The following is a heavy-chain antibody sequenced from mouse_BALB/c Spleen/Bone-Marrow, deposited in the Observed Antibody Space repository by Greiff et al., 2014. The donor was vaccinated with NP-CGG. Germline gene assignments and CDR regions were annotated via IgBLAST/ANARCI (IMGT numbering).Heavy chain of an antibody. J-gene: IGHJ3*01. V-gene: IGHV1-15*01. D-gene: IGHD4-1*01. CDR2: IDPETGGT. Sequence: QVQLQQSGAELVRPGASVTLSCKASGYTFTDYEMHWMKQTPVHGLEWIGAIDPETGGTAYNQKFKGKATLTADKSSSTAYMELRSLTSEDSAVYYCTRSETGPFAYWGQGTLVTVSA. CDR1: GYTFTDYE. CDR3: TRSETGPFAY.